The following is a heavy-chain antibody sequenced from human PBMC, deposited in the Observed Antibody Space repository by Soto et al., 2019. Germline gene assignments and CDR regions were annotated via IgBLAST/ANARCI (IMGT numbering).Heavy chain of an antibody. CDR2: LNGR. V-gene: IGHV3-23*01. Sequence: GGSLRLSCAASGFTFSSYAMSWVRQAPGKGLEWVSGLNGRHYGASVKGRFTISRDNSKNTLYLQMNSLRAEDTAVYYCAKDLYGSRRGSFDYWGQGTLVTVSS. CDR1: GFTFSSYA. J-gene: IGHJ4*02. D-gene: IGHD1-26*01. CDR3: AKDLYGSRRGSFDY.